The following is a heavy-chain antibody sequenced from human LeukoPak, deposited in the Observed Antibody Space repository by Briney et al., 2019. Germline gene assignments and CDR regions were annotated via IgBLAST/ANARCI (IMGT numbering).Heavy chain of an antibody. CDR2: ISSSGANT. V-gene: IGHV3-23*01. J-gene: IGHJ4*02. Sequence: GGSRRLSCAASGFTFSSYAMSWVRQAPGKGLEWVSSISSSGANTYYADSVKGRFTISRDNSLNTLYLQMSSLRVEDTAVYYCAKRDRPCSGDCSAPYYFDYWGQGTLVTVSS. D-gene: IGHD2-21*02. CDR1: GFTFSSYA. CDR3: AKRDRPCSGDCSAPYYFDY.